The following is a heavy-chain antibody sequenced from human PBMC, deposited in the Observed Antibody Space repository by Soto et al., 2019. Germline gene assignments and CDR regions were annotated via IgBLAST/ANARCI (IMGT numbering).Heavy chain of an antibody. J-gene: IGHJ4*02. CDR3: ARVVRPQYYYDSSGYYFGY. CDR2: INHSGST. V-gene: IGHV4-34*01. D-gene: IGHD3-22*01. CDR1: GGSFSGYY. Sequence: SETLSITCAVYGGSFSGYYWSWIRQPPGKGLEWIGEINHSGSTNYNPSLKSRVTISVDTSKNQFSLTLSSVTAADTAVYYCARVVRPQYYYDSSGYYFGYWGQGTLVTVSS.